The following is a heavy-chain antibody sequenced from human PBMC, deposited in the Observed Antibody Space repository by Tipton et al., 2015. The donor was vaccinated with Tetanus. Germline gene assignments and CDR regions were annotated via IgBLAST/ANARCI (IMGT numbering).Heavy chain of an antibody. Sequence: TLSLTCTVSGASISNFYWSWIRQPPGKGLEWIAYVSSSGRTNYNPSLKSRVPISIDTSSSQFSLRLTSVTAADTAVYYCARGMGSMLAPGGSIDSCGQGTLVTVSS. D-gene: IGHD2-8*01. V-gene: IGHV4-59*12. CDR1: GASISNFY. J-gene: IGHJ5*01. CDR3: ARGMGSMLAPGGSIDS. CDR2: VSSSGRT.